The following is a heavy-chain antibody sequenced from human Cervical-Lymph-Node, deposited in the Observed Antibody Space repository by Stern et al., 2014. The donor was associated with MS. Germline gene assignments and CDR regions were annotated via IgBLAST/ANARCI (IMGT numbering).Heavy chain of an antibody. CDR2: VNPNNGNR. CDR1: GYTFTRFD. V-gene: IGHV1-8*01. J-gene: IGHJ4*02. CDR3: ARVRTVSGRRVDY. D-gene: IGHD2-15*01. Sequence: QMQLVQSGGEVKKPGASVKVSCKASGYTFTRFDLHWVRQATGQGLEWMGWVNPNNGNRDSAQKFQGRLTMTTDTSISTAYMELTSLTSDDTAVYYCARVRTVSGRRVDYWGQGTLVTVSS.